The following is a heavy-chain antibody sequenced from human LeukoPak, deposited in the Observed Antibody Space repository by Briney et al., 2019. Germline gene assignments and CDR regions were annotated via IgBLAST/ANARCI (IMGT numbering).Heavy chain of an antibody. J-gene: IGHJ4*02. Sequence: GSLRLSCAASGFTFSSYWMNWARQAPGKGLEWVASINHNGNVNYYVDSVKGRFTISRDNSKNALYLQMNSLRAEDTAVYYCAKEILVIAAAGTDYWGQGTLVTVSS. CDR3: AKEILVIAAAGTDY. CDR2: INHNGNVN. D-gene: IGHD6-13*01. V-gene: IGHV3-7*03. CDR1: GFTFSSYW.